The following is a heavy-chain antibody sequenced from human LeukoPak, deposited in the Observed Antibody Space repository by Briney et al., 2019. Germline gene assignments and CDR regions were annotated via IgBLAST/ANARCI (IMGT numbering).Heavy chain of an antibody. V-gene: IGHV3-11*01. Sequence: PGGSLRLSCAASGFTFSDYYMSWIRQAPGKGLEWISYISYSGSTIYYAESVKGRFTISMDNTKNSLYLEMNSLRAEDTALYYCASEVVVSAQSFDLWGQGTMVTVSS. D-gene: IGHD2-21*01. J-gene: IGHJ3*01. CDR2: ISYSGSTI. CDR3: ASEVVVSAQSFDL. CDR1: GFTFSDYY.